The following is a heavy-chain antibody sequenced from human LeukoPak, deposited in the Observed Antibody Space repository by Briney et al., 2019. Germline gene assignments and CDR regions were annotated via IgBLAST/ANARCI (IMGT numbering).Heavy chain of an antibody. CDR1: GYAFTSYD. J-gene: IGHJ5*02. D-gene: IGHD2-2*01. CDR3: ARLVGCGTTNCYSPDNWFDP. CDR2: INPNSGST. V-gene: IGHV1-8*01. Sequence: ASVEVSCKASGYAFTSYDINWVRQATGQGLEWMGWINPNSGSTDSAQKFQGRVTMTANKSISTAYMELNNLRSEDTAVYYCARLVGCGTTNCYSPDNWFDPWGQGTLVTVSS.